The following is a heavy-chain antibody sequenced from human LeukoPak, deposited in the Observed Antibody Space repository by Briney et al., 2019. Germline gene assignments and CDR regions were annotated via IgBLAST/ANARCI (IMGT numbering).Heavy chain of an antibody. CDR1: GFTFSSYG. CDR2: ISGSGGST. Sequence: GGTLRLSCAASGFTFSSYGMSWVRQAPGKGLEWVSAISGSGGSTYYADSVKGRFTISRDNSKNTLYLQMNSLRAEDTAVYYCAKDAAHYYDSSGYYGAFDIWGQGTMVTVSS. V-gene: IGHV3-23*01. CDR3: AKDAAHYYDSSGYYGAFDI. D-gene: IGHD3-22*01. J-gene: IGHJ3*02.